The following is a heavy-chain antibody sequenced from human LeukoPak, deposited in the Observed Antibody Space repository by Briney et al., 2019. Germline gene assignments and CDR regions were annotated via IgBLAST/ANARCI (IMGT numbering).Heavy chain of an antibody. CDR3: ARDRGQRGSGGFDY. CDR1: GYTFTSYG. J-gene: IGHJ4*02. D-gene: IGHD6-19*01. CDR2: ISAYNGNT. Sequence: ASVTVSCTASGYTFTSYGISWVRQAHGQWLEWMGWISAYNGNTNYAQKLQGRDTMTTHTSTSTAYTELTSLRSDDTAVYDCARDRGQRGSGGFDYWGQGTLVTVSS. V-gene: IGHV1-18*01.